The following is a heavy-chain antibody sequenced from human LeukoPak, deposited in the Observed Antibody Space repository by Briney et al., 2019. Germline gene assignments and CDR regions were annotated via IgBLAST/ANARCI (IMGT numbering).Heavy chain of an antibody. J-gene: IGHJ3*02. V-gene: IGHV1-69*05. CDR3: ATEDGSNYATPHAFDI. D-gene: IGHD4-11*01. Sequence: ASVKVSCKASGGTFSSYAISWVRQAPGQGLEWMGGIIPIFGTANYAQKFQGRVTITTDESTSTAYMELSSLRSEDTAVYYCATEDGSNYATPHAFDIWGQGTMVTVSS. CDR2: IIPIFGTA. CDR1: GGTFSSYA.